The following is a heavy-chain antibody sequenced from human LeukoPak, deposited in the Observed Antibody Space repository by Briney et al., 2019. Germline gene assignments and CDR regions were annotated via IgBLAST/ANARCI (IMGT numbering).Heavy chain of an antibody. CDR1: GGSMSSGGYY. CDR3: SRDCTNGGCPGFDY. CDR2: IYYSGST. J-gene: IGHJ4*02. V-gene: IGHV4-31*03. Sequence: TLSLTCIVSGGSMSSGGYYWGWIRQHPGKGLECFGYIYYSGSTYYNPSVKSRVTISADASKNQFSLQLCSVSAADTAVYDCSRDCTNGGCPGFDYWGQGTLVTVSS. D-gene: IGHD2-8*01.